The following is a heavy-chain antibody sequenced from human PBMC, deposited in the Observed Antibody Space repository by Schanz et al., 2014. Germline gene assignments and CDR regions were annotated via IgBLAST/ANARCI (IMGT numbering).Heavy chain of an antibody. J-gene: IGHJ3*02. V-gene: IGHV3-23*01. CDR1: GFAFSSYG. D-gene: IGHD3-10*01. Sequence: EVQLLESGGGLVQPGGSLRLSCLASGFAFSSYGMNWLRQARGKGLEWVSAMNESHSTIYYADSVRGRFTISRDNAENTLFLQMNSLSPEDTAVYYCAKGRFGELSAFDIWGQGTMXTVSS. CDR3: AKGRFGELSAFDI. CDR2: MNESHSTI.